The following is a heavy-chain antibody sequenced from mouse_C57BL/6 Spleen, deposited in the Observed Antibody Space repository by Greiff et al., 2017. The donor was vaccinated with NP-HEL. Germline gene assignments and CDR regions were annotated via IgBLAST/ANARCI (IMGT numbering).Heavy chain of an antibody. CDR3: APSYDGYPFAY. CDR2: IYPNSGGT. J-gene: IGHJ3*01. V-gene: IGHV1-72*01. D-gene: IGHD2-3*01. Sequence: VQLQQPGAELVKPGASVKLSCKASGYTFTSYWMHWVKQRPGRGLEWIGRIYPNSGGTKYNEKFKSKATLTVDKPSSTAYMQLSSLTSEDSAVYYCAPSYDGYPFAYWGQGTLVTVSA. CDR1: GYTFTSYW.